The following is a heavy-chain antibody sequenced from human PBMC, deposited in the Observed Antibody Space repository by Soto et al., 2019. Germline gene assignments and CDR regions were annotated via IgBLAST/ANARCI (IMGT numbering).Heavy chain of an antibody. CDR3: ARHGWSGGSCYPGMSWFDP. V-gene: IGHV4-39*01. CDR1: GGSISSSSYY. CDR2: IYYSVST. Sequence: QLQLQASGPGLVKPSETLSLTCTVSGGSISSSSYYWGWIRQPPGKGLAWIGSIYYSVSTFYNPSLKHRVTIYVETSKNQFSLRLSSVTAADAAVYYCARHGWSGGSCYPGMSWFDPWGQGTLVTVSA. D-gene: IGHD2-15*01. J-gene: IGHJ5*02.